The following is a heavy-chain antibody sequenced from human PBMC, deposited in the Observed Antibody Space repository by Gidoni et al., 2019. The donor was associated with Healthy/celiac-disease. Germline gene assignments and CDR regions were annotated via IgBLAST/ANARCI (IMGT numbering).Heavy chain of an antibody. J-gene: IGHJ4*02. CDR3: ASSIAAAEGGVDY. CDR2: IYYSGST. D-gene: IGHD6-13*01. CDR1: GGSISSSSYY. V-gene: IGHV4-39*01. Sequence: QLQLQESGPGLVKPSETLSLTCTVSGGSISSSSYYWGWIRQPPGKGLEWIGSIYYSGSTYYHPSLNIRVTISVDTSKIPFSLKLSSVTAADTAVYYCASSIAAAEGGVDYWGQGTLVTVSS.